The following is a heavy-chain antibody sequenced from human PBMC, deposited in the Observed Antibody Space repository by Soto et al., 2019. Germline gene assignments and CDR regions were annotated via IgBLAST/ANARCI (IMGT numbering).Heavy chain of an antibody. CDR3: VIILPGIAAAGSVVP. CDR1: GYSFTSYW. CDR2: IYPGDSDT. D-gene: IGHD6-13*01. Sequence: GESLKISCKGSGYSFTSYWIGWVRQMPGKGLEWMGIIYPGDSDTRYSPSFQGQVTISADKSISTAYLQWSSLKASDTAMYYCVIILPGIAAAGSVVPWGQVSLVTVHS. V-gene: IGHV5-51*01. J-gene: IGHJ5*02.